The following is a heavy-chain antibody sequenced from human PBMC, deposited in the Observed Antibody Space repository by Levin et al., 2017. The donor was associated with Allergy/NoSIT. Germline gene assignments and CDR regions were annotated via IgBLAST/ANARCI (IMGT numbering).Heavy chain of an antibody. Sequence: SQTLSLTCGVYGGSFSDYYWSWTRQPPGKGLEWIGEINHSGSTNYNPSLKSRVTMSVDTSKNQFSLKLSSVTAADTAVYYCARGVRYTSSWFTYKWFDPWGQGTLVTVSS. CDR3: ARGVRYTSSWFTYKWFDP. D-gene: IGHD6-13*01. J-gene: IGHJ5*02. CDR1: GGSFSDYY. V-gene: IGHV4-34*01. CDR2: INHSGST.